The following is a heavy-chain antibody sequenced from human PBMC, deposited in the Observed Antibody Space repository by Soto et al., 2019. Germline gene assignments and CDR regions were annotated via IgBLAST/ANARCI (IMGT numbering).Heavy chain of an antibody. CDR2: ISAYNGNT. Sequence: ASVKVSCKASGYTFTSYGISWVRQAPGQGLEWMGWISAYNGNTNYAQKLQGRVTMTTDTSTSTAYMELRSLRSDDTAVYYCARDRLIYDFWSGYQYDAFDIWGQGTMVTV. J-gene: IGHJ3*02. V-gene: IGHV1-18*01. CDR3: ARDRLIYDFWSGYQYDAFDI. CDR1: GYTFTSYG. D-gene: IGHD3-3*01.